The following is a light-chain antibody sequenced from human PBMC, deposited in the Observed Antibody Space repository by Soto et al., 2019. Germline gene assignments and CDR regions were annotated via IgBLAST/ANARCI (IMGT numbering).Light chain of an antibody. V-gene: IGLV2-8*01. CDR1: SSDVGGYNY. Sequence: QSALTQPPSASGSPGQSVTISCTGTSSDVGGYNYVSWYQQFPGEAPKLMIYDVTKRPSGVPDRFSGSKSGNTASLTVSGLLDEDEADYYCSSHAGSTVVFGGGTKLTVL. CDR3: SSHAGSTVV. J-gene: IGLJ2*01. CDR2: DVT.